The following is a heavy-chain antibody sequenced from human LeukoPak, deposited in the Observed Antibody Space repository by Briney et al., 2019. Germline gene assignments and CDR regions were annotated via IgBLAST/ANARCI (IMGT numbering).Heavy chain of an antibody. CDR1: GNTFTEYY. J-gene: IGHJ5*02. Sequence: GASVKVSCKASGNTFTEYYIHWVRQAPGQGLEYMGWINPNNGDTNYEPKFQGRVTMTRDTSINTAYMELSRLGSDDTAVYFCARGYIAADDNSWGQGTRVTVSS. CDR3: ARGYIAADDNS. D-gene: IGHD6-13*01. V-gene: IGHV1-2*02. CDR2: INPNNGDT.